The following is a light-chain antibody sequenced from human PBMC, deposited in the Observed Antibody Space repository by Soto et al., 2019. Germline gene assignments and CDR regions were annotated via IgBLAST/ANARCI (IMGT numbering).Light chain of an antibody. CDR1: QTITAS. CDR2: DVS. CDR3: QQYDYSRS. J-gene: IGKJ4*01. Sequence: DIQMTQSPSTLSASVGDTVTITCRASQTITASLAWYQQKPGEAPQLLIYDVSHLESGVPSRFSGRGSGTEFSLTIRSLQPDDFPTYYCQQYDYSRSFGRGTKVDI. V-gene: IGKV1-5*01.